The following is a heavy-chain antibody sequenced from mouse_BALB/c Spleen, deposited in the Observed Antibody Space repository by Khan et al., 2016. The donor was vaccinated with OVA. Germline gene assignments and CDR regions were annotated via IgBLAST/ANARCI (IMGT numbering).Heavy chain of an antibody. CDR1: GYSFTSYL. V-gene: IGHV1-5*01. CDR2: IYPGNGDT. J-gene: IGHJ3*01. CDR3: ARGGYSSFAY. Sequence: VRLQQSGTVLARPGASVKMSCKASGYSFTSYLIHWVKQRPGQGLEWIGDIYPGNGDTTYNQKFKDKAKLTAGTSANTAYMELRSLTNEDSAVYYCARGGYSSFAYWGQGTLVTVSA. D-gene: IGHD3-1*01.